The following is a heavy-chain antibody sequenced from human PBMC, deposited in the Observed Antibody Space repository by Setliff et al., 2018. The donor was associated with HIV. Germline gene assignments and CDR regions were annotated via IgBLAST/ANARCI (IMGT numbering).Heavy chain of an antibody. D-gene: IGHD1-1*01. CDR2: IYYTGFA. Sequence: SETLSLTCSVSGDSMSSGSYFWGWIRQTPGKGLEWIGNIYYTGFAYYNPSLKSRVTISLDTSKTHFYLNLTSVTDADTAVYFCAREGRGDPAVATTRIDYWGPGTLVTVPS. CDR3: AREGRGDPAVATTRIDY. CDR1: GDSMSSGSYF. V-gene: IGHV4-39*02. J-gene: IGHJ4*02.